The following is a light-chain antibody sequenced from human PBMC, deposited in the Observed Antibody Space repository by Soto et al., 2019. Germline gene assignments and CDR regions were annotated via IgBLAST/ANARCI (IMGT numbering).Light chain of an antibody. CDR2: DAS. CDR3: HQYNWPDT. V-gene: IGKV3-15*01. J-gene: IGKJ5*01. Sequence: EIVMTQSPATLSVSPGERATLSCRASQSVTSNLAGYQQRPGQAPRLPIYDASTRATGIPARFSGSGSGTEFTLTISSLQSEDFALYYCHQYNWPDTFGQGTRLEIK. CDR1: QSVTSN.